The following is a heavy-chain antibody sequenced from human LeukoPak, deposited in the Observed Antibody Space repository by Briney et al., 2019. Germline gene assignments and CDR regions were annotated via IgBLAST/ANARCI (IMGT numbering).Heavy chain of an antibody. CDR2: IYSGGTT. Sequence: QPGRSLRLSCAASGFTVSSNYMSWVRQAPGKGLEWVSVIYSGGTTYYADSVKGRFTISRDNSKNTLYLHMNSLRAEDAAVYYCARDVGALAYYFDYWGQGTLVTVSS. V-gene: IGHV3-53*01. CDR3: ARDVGALAYYFDY. J-gene: IGHJ4*02. CDR1: GFTVSSNY. D-gene: IGHD2-15*01.